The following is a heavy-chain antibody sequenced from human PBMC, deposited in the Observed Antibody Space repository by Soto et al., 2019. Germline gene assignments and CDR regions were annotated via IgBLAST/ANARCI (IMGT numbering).Heavy chain of an antibody. CDR2: ISYDGSNK. Sequence: QVQLVESGGGVVQPGRSLRLSCAASGFTFSSYGMHWVRQAPGKGLEWLALISYDGSNKYYADSVKGRFTISRANSKNXXXLXXXXXXAEDXXVYXXXXDRNIVVVVAPLDYWGQGTLVTVSS. CDR3: XXDRNIVVVVAPLDY. D-gene: IGHD2-15*01. J-gene: IGHJ4*02. CDR1: GFTFSSYG. V-gene: IGHV3-30*03.